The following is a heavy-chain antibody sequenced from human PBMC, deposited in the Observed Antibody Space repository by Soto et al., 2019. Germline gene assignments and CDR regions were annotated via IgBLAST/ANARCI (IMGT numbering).Heavy chain of an antibody. CDR2: IYHSGST. CDR1: GGSISSSNW. D-gene: IGHD3-10*01. V-gene: IGHV4-4*02. J-gene: IGHJ4*02. Sequence: WETRCHRYAGSGGSISSSNWWSWFGQPQGKGMEWIGEIYHSGSTNYNPSLKSRVTISVDKSKNQFSLKLSSVTAADTAVYYCARVKASGVNFDYWGQGTLVTVS. CDR3: ARVKASGVNFDY.